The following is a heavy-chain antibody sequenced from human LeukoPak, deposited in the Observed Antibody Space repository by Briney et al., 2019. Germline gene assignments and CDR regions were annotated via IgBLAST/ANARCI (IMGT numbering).Heavy chain of an antibody. CDR2: IIPIFGTA. CDR3: ARDRPYDFWSGSASYYYYMDV. J-gene: IGHJ6*03. CDR1: GGTFSSYA. Sequence: SVKVSCKASGGTFSSYAISWVRQAPGQGLEWMGGIIPIFGTANYAQKFQGRVTITADESTSTAYMELSSLRSEDTAVYYCARDRPYDFWSGSASYYYYMDVWGKGTTVTVSS. D-gene: IGHD3-3*01. V-gene: IGHV1-69*13.